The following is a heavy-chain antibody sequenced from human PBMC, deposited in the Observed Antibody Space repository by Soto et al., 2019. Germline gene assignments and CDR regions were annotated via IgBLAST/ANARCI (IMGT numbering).Heavy chain of an antibody. V-gene: IGHV4-31*03. CDR3: ARTIGEMATMGDPSNYYFDY. Sequence: PSETLSLTCTVSGGSISSGGYYWSWIRQHPGKGLEWIGYIYYSGSTYYNPSLKSRVTISVDTSKNQFSLKLCSVTAADTAVYYCARTIGEMATMGDPSNYYFDYWGQGPLGTVSS. D-gene: IGHD3-16*01. J-gene: IGHJ4*02. CDR1: GGSISSGGYY. CDR2: IYYSGST.